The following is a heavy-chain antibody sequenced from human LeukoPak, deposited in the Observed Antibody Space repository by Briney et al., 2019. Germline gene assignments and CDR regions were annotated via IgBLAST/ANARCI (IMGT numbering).Heavy chain of an antibody. J-gene: IGHJ4*02. CDR1: GFTFSSYS. V-gene: IGHV4-34*01. D-gene: IGHD6-13*01. CDR3: ARARAAAGIYLDFDY. CDR2: INHSGST. Sequence: GSLRLSCAASGFTFSSYSMNWVRQPPGKGLEWIGEINHSGSTNYNPSLKSRVTISVDTSKNQFSLKLSSVTAADTAVYYCARARAAAGIYLDFDYWGQGTLVTVSS.